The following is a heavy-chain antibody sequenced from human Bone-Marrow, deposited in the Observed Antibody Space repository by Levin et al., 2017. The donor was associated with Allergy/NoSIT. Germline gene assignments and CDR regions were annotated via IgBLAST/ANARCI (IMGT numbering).Heavy chain of an antibody. CDR1: GFIFSRHA. Sequence: LGESLKISCAASGFIFSRHAMHWVRQAPGKGLEWVAVVSYDGRKKYFVDSVKGRCTISRDNSKNTLYLEMSTLRAEDTAVYYCARDARELSPPGGFYYYHMDVWGKGTTVTVSS. D-gene: IGHD2-15*01. CDR3: ARDARELSPPGGFYYYHMDV. CDR2: VSYDGRKK. V-gene: IGHV3-30*04. J-gene: IGHJ6*03.